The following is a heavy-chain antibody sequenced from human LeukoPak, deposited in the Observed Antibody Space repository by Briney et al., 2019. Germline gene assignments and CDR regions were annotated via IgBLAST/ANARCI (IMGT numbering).Heavy chain of an antibody. Sequence: GGSLRLSCAASVFTFSSYDMRWVRQAPGQGLEWVSSITANGGGTYYADSVKGRFSISRDNSRNTVYLQVTSLRAEDTAVYYCAKLTSDTMVRGVTTDYWGQGTLVTVSS. D-gene: IGHD3-10*01. CDR2: ITANGGGT. V-gene: IGHV3-23*01. J-gene: IGHJ4*02. CDR1: VFTFSSYD. CDR3: AKLTSDTMVRGVTTDY.